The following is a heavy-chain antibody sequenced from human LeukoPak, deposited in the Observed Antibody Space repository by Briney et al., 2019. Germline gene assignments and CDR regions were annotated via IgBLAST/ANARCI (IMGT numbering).Heavy chain of an antibody. J-gene: IGHJ4*02. Sequence: PGGSLRLSCAASGFTFSSYEMNWVRQAPGKGLEWISYISSSGSTMYYADSVKGRFTISRDNAKNSLYLQMNSLSAEDTAIYYCASSSRYALDYWGQGTLVTVSS. CDR2: ISSSGSTM. D-gene: IGHD6-13*01. CDR1: GFTFSSYE. V-gene: IGHV3-48*03. CDR3: ASSSRYALDY.